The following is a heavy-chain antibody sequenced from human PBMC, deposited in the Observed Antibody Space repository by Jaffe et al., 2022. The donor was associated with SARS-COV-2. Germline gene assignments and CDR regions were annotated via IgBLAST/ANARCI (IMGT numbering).Heavy chain of an antibody. V-gene: IGHV1-2*06. J-gene: IGHJ4*02. CDR1: GYTFTDYY. Sequence: QVQLVQSGPEVKKPGASVKVSCKTSGYTFTDYYVHWVRQAPGQGLEWMGRISTNLGGTNYAQKFQGRVTMTRDTSINTAYMELSSLGSDDTAVYYCARVGSGWYWVDYWGQGTLVTVSS. CDR2: ISTNLGGT. CDR3: ARVGSGWYWVDY. D-gene: IGHD6-19*01.